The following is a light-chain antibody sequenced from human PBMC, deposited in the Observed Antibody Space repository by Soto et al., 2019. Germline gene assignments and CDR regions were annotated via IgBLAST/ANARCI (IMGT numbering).Light chain of an antibody. Sequence: DIHMTQSPSTLSSSVGDRVTIACRASQSISIWLAWYQQKPGKAPKILIYKASSLESGVPSRFSGSGSGTEFTLTISSLQPDDFATYYCQQYSTYTPRTFGQGTKVDIK. J-gene: IGKJ1*01. CDR2: KAS. CDR1: QSISIW. V-gene: IGKV1-5*03. CDR3: QQYSTYTPRT.